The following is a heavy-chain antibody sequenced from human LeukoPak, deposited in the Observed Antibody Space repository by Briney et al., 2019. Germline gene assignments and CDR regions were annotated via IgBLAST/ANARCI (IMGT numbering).Heavy chain of an antibody. V-gene: IGHV3-30*02. CDR1: GFTFSSYG. Sequence: GGSLRLSCAASGFTFSSYGMHWVRQAPGKGLEWVAFIRYDGSNKYYADSVKGRFTISGDNSKNTLYLQMNSLRVEDTAVYYCAKEGASGSYYWYFDLWGRGTLVTVSS. CDR2: IRYDGSNK. D-gene: IGHD3-10*01. J-gene: IGHJ2*01. CDR3: AKEGASGSYYWYFDL.